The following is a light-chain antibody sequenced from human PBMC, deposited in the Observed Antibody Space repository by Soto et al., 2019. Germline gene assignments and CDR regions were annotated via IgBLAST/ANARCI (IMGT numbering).Light chain of an antibody. CDR3: AAWDGGLNAYV. CDR2: HTN. Sequence: QTVVTQPPSASGTPGQSVTISCSGSSSNIGSNTVNWYQHLPGTAPKLLMYHTNKRPSGVPDRFSGSKSGTSASLAISRLQSEDEADYYCAAWDGGLNAYVFGTGTKLTVL. J-gene: IGLJ1*01. V-gene: IGLV1-44*01. CDR1: SSNIGSNT.